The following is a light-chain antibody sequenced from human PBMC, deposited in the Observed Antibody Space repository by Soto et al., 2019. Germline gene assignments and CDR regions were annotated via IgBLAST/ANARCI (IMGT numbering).Light chain of an antibody. Sequence: QSVLTQPPSVSGAPVQRVTISCTGSSSKIGAGHAVHWYQHLPGTAPKLLIHSNNTRPSGVPDRFSGSTSGTSASLAIAGLHADDEADYYCQSYDRTLRTSLFGGGTQLTVL. J-gene: IGLJ2*01. CDR2: SNN. CDR1: SSKIGAGHA. V-gene: IGLV1-40*01. CDR3: QSYDRTLRTSL.